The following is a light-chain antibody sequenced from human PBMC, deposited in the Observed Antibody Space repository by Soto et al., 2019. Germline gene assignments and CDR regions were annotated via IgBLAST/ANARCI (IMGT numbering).Light chain of an antibody. CDR1: QNIDIY. Sequence: DVQMTQSPSSLSASVGDRVTITCRASQNIDIYLNRYQQKPGRPPTLLIYTTSRLHSGVATRFSGSASGTDFTLTISNLQPEDFATYSCQHSYITPPAFGQGTKVGIK. CDR2: TTS. CDR3: QHSYITPPA. V-gene: IGKV1-39*01. J-gene: IGKJ2*01.